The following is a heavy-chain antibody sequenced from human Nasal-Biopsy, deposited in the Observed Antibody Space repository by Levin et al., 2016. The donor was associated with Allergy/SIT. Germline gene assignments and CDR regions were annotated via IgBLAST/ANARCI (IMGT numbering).Heavy chain of an antibody. V-gene: IGHV3-30*04. CDR3: ARDPRYCGGGTCYYYGMDV. Sequence: GESLKISCVASGFTLSSYAMHWVRQAPGKGLEWLAVIAYDGNKTYIADSVKGRFTFSRDNYRSMLSLQMNSLRTDDTATYFCARDPRYCGGGTCYYYGMDVWGQGTTVIV. CDR2: IAYDGNKT. D-gene: IGHD2-21*01. CDR1: GFTLSSYA. J-gene: IGHJ6*02.